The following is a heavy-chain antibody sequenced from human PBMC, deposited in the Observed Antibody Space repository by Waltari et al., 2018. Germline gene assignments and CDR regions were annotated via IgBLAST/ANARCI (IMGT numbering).Heavy chain of an antibody. Sequence: QITMKESGPTLVKPTQTLTLTCTFSGFSLSTTGVGVGWIRQPPGQPLELLALIYWTDEKRSSPGLKSRLAITKDTSKNQVVVTMTNMDTVDTATYLCAHRNVVGTTDNFDNWGQGTVVTVS. D-gene: IGHD2-21*01. CDR3: AHRNVVGTTDNFDN. V-gene: IGHV2-5*01. CDR2: IYWTDEK. CDR1: GFSLSTTGVG. J-gene: IGHJ1*01.